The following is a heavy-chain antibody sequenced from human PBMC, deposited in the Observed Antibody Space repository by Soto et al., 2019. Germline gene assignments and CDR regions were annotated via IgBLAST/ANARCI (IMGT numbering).Heavy chain of an antibody. CDR3: ARDGDPYQYYYYGMDV. V-gene: IGHV4-31*03. CDR1: GGSISSGGYY. Sequence: QVQLQESGPGLVKPSQTLSLTCTVSGGSISSGGYYWSWIRQHPGKGLEWIGYIYYSGSTYYNPSLKNRITISVDTSKNQFSLKLSSVTAADTAVYYCARDGDPYQYYYYGMDVWGQGTTVTVSS. J-gene: IGHJ6*02. D-gene: IGHD4-17*01. CDR2: IYYSGST.